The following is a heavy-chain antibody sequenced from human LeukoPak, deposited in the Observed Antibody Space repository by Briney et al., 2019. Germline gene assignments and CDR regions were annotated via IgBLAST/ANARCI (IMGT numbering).Heavy chain of an antibody. D-gene: IGHD4-11*01. J-gene: IGHJ4*02. Sequence: PGGSLRLSCAASGFTVSSNYMSWVRQAPGKGLEWVSVFYSGGSTYYADSVKGRFTISRDNSKNTLYLQMNSLGAEDTAVYYCARESNYVGYFDYWGQGTLVTVSS. V-gene: IGHV3-66*02. CDR2: FYSGGST. CDR1: GFTVSSNY. CDR3: ARESNYVGYFDY.